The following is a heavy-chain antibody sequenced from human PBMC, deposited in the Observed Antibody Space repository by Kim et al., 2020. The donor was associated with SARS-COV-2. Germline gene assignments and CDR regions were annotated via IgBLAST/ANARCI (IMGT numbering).Heavy chain of an antibody. Sequence: SETLSLTCIVSGGSINDYYWTWIRQPPGKGLEWIGYIYSSGSTKYNPTKYNPPLMGRGTISIDTSNNEISLTMTSLTAADTAVYYCARGFHIPLMPTVANSWFDPWGQGTLVTVSS. V-gene: IGHV4-59*01. CDR3: ARGFHIPLMPTVANSWFDP. CDR1: GGSINDYY. J-gene: IGHJ5*02. CDR2: IYSSGSTKYNPT. D-gene: IGHD4-17*01.